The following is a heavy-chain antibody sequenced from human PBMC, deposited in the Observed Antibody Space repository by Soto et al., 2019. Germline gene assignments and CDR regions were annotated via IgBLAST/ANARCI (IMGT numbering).Heavy chain of an antibody. V-gene: IGHV4-39*02. D-gene: IGHD3-16*01. CDR3: ARLEMGELRIDN. J-gene: IGHJ4*02. CDR1: GDSVASGSYY. Sequence: SETLSLTCSVSGDSVASGSYYWGWIRQPPGKGLEWIGSMFYSGMTSYVPSLKSRVTISADASKNHFSLRLASVTAADTAVYYCARLEMGELRIDNWGQGVSVTVSS. CDR2: MFYSGMT.